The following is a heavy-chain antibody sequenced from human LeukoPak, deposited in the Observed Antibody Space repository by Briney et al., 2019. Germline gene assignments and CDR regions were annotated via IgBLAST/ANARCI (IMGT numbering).Heavy chain of an antibody. CDR1: GGSISSYY. J-gene: IGHJ6*02. D-gene: IGHD5-18*01. V-gene: IGHV4-59*08. CDR3: ARRGAMVHYYCGMDV. CDR2: IYYGGST. Sequence: SETLSLTCTVSGGSISSYYWSWIRQPPGKGLEWIGYIYYGGSTNYNPSLKSRVTISVDTSKNQFSLKLSSVTAADTAVYYCARRGAMVHYYCGMDVWGQGTTVTVSS.